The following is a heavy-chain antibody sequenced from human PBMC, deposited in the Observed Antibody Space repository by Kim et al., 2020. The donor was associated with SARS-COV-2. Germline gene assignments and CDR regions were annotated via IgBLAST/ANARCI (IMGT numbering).Heavy chain of an antibody. CDR3: ARQDKYSSWNGGHFDN. D-gene: IGHD6-6*01. Sequence: SETLSLTCTVSGGSINNYYWSWIRQSPGKGLEWIGYIYYTGVTSYNPSLKSRVTISVDTSKNLFSLKLRSVTAADTAVYYCARQDKYSSWNGGHFDNWGQGALVTVSS. J-gene: IGHJ4*02. V-gene: IGHV4-59*01. CDR1: GGSINNYY. CDR2: IYYTGVT.